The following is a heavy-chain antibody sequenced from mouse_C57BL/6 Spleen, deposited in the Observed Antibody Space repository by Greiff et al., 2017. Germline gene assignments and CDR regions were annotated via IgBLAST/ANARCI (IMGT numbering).Heavy chain of an antibody. V-gene: IGHV1-55*01. CDR3: ARERYYDYDPFAY. D-gene: IGHD2-4*01. CDR1: GYTFTSYW. Sequence: VQLQQSGAELVKPGASVKMSCKASGYTFTSYWITWVKQRPGQGLEWIGDIYPGSGSTNYNEKFKSKATLTVDTSSSTAYMQLSSLTSEDSAVYYCARERYYDYDPFAYWGQGTLVTVSA. J-gene: IGHJ3*01. CDR2: IYPGSGST.